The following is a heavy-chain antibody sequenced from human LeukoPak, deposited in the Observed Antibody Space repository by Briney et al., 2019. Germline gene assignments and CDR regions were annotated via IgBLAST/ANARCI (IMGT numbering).Heavy chain of an antibody. D-gene: IGHD5-18*01. V-gene: IGHV3-23*01. J-gene: IGHJ4*02. CDR2: ISGSGGST. CDR3: AKVAGYSYVYPFDY. Sequence: GGSLRLSCAASGFTFSHFWMSWVRQAPGKGLEWVSTISGSGGSTSYADSVKGRFTISRDNSKNTLYLQMRSLRAEDTAVYYCAKVAGYSYVYPFDYWGQGTLVTVSS. CDR1: GFTFSHFW.